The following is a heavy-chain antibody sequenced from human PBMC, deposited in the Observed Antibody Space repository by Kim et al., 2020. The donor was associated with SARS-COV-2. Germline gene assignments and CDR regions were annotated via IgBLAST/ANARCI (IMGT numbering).Heavy chain of an antibody. J-gene: IGHJ5*02. CDR1: GFTFSSYS. CDR2: ISSSSSTI. Sequence: GGSLRLSCAASGFTFSSYSMNWVRQAPGKGLEWVSYISSSSSTIYYADSVKGRFTISRDNAKNSLYLQMNSLRAEDTAVYYCARDRPNAGSGEYSGYGAPWGQGTLVTVSS. D-gene: IGHD5-12*01. V-gene: IGHV3-48*04. CDR3: ARDRPNAGSGEYSGYGAP.